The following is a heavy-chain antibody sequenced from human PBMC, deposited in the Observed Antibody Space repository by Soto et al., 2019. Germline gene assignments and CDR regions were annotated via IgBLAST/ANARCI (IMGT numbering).Heavy chain of an antibody. CDR3: ARVVGALGHWFDP. Sequence: QVQLVQSGAEVKKPGASVKVSCKASGYTFTSYGLSWVRQAPGQGLEWMGRISAYNYNTNYAQKLQGRVTMTTDTPPTTAYLELRSLRSDGTAVYYCARVVGALGHWFDPWGQGTLVTVSS. CDR1: GYTFTSYG. D-gene: IGHD1-26*01. V-gene: IGHV1-18*01. J-gene: IGHJ5*02. CDR2: ISAYNYNT.